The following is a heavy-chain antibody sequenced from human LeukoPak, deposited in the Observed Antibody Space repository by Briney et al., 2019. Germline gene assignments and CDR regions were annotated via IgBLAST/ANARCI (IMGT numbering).Heavy chain of an antibody. CDR1: GYTFTGYY. Sequence: ASVRVSCKSSGYTFTGYYIHCVRQAPGQGLEWMGWINPNSGGTNYAQKFQGRVTMTRDTSISTASMELSRLRSDDTAVYYCAREELSGSSTSCCSGLGYWGQGALVTVSS. CDR2: INPNSGGT. D-gene: IGHD2-2*01. CDR3: AREELSGSSTSCCSGLGY. V-gene: IGHV1-2*02. J-gene: IGHJ4*02.